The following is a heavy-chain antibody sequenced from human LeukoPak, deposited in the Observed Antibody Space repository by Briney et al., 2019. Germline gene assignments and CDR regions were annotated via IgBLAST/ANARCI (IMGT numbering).Heavy chain of an antibody. V-gene: IGHV4-39*07. D-gene: IGHD6-6*01. CDR2: IYYSGST. CDR3: ARSALSSIAARPSEYFQH. Sequence: KPSETLSLTCTVSGGSISSSSYYWGWIRQPPGKGLEWIGSIYYSGSTNYNPSLKSRVTISVDTSKNQFSLKLSSVTAADTAVYYCARSALSSIAARPSEYFQHWGQGTLVTVSS. J-gene: IGHJ1*01. CDR1: GGSISSSSYY.